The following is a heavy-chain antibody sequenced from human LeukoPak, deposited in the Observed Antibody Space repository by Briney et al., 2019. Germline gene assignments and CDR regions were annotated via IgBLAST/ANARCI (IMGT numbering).Heavy chain of an antibody. CDR3: AREGYYDSGSPPIFYFDS. J-gene: IGHJ4*02. CDR2: TSSDLKAN. V-gene: IGHV3-30*03. D-gene: IGHD3-10*01. CDR1: GFTFRNYV. Sequence: GGSLRLSCAASGFTFRNYVIHWVRQAPGKGPEWVAVTSSDLKANYYADSVKGRFTISRDNSRNTLYLQMKSLRPEDTAIYYCAREGYYDSGSPPIFYFDSWGQGTLVTVSS.